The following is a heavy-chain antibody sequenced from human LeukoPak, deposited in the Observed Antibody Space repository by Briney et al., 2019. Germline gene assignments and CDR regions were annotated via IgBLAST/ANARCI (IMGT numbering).Heavy chain of an antibody. Sequence: GESLKISCKSSGYNFHSYRIGWVRQMPEKGLEWMGIIYPGDSDTRYSPSFQGQVTISADKSISTAYLQWSSLKASDTATYYCARRRLPSGVGFYSWGQGTLVTVSS. J-gene: IGHJ5*01. D-gene: IGHD1-1*01. V-gene: IGHV5-51*01. CDR1: GYNFHSYR. CDR3: ARRRLPSGVGFYS. CDR2: IYPGDSDT.